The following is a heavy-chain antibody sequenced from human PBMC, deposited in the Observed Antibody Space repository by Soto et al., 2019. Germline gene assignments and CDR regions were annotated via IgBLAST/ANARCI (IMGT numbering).Heavy chain of an antibody. V-gene: IGHV3-53*04. Sequence: GGSLRLSCAASGFTVSSNYMSWVRQAPGKGLEWVSVIYSGGSTYYADSVKGRFTISRHNSKNTLYLQMNSLRAEDTAVDYCARESPFIVVVPAAMKSGYYYYYMDVWGKGTTVTVSS. CDR1: GFTVSSNY. J-gene: IGHJ6*03. CDR2: IYSGGST. CDR3: ARESPFIVVVPAAMKSGYYYYYMDV. D-gene: IGHD2-2*01.